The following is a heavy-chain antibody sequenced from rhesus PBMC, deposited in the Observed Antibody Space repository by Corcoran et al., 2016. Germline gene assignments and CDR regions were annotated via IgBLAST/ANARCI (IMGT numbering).Heavy chain of an antibody. J-gene: IGHJ4*01. V-gene: IGHV4-165*01. Sequence: QLQLQESGPGLVKPSETLSLTCAVSGGSISGYWWSWIRQPPGKGLEWIGRHVRSGSTNYNPPLENRVNISRDTSKNQFSLKLSSVTAADTAVYYCARARGYSYYFDYWGQGVLVTVSS. CDR2: HVRSGST. CDR3: ARARGYSYYFDY. CDR1: GGSISGYW. D-gene: IGHD5-24*01.